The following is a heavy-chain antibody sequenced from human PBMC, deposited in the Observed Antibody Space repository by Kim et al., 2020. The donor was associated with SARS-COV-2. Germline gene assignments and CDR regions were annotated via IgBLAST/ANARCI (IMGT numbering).Heavy chain of an antibody. CDR3: ARRDRTDITIFGVVTHRGWFDP. J-gene: IGHJ5*02. V-gene: IGHV4-39*01. CDR2: IYYSGST. D-gene: IGHD3-3*01. CDR1: GGSISSSSYY. Sequence: SETLSLTCTVSGGSISSSSYYWGWIRQPPGKGLEWIGSIYYSGSTYYNPSLKSRVTISVDTSKNQFALKLSSVTAADTAVYYCARRDRTDITIFGVVTHRGWFDPWGQGTLVTVSS.